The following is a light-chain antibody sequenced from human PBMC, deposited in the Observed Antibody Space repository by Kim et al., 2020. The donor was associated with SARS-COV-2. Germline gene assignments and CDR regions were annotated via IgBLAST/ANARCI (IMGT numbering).Light chain of an antibody. CDR3: NSRDSSGNPS. V-gene: IGLV3-19*01. CDR1: SLRSYY. J-gene: IGLJ2*01. CDR2: GKN. Sequence: SSELTQDPAVSMALGQTVRITCQGDSLRSYYASWYQQKPGQAPVLVIYGKNNRPSGIPDRFSGSSSGNTASLTITGAQAEDEADYYCNSRDSSGNPSFGGGTQLTVL.